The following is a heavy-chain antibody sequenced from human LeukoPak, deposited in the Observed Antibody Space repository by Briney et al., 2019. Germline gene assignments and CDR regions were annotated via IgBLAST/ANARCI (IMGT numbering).Heavy chain of an antibody. CDR2: IRSKAYGGTT. CDR3: TRASYDSMDGIDY. V-gene: IGHV3-49*04. Sequence: PGGSLRLSCAGSGFIFSDAWMSWVRQAPGKGLEWVGFIRSKAYGGTTEYAASVKGRFTISRDDSKSIAYLQMNSLKTEDTAVYYCTRASYDSMDGIDYWGQGTLVTVSS. J-gene: IGHJ4*02. CDR1: GFIFSDAW. D-gene: IGHD3-22*01.